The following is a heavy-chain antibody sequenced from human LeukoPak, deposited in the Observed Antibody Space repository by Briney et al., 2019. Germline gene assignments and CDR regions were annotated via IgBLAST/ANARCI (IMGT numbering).Heavy chain of an antibody. CDR3: ARAMVRGVTLSWFDP. Sequence: SETLSLTCTVSGGSISSYYWSWIRQPPGKGLEWIGYIYYSGSINYNPSLKSRVTISVDTSKNQFSLKLSSVTAADTAVYYCARAMVRGVTLSWFDPWGQGTLVTVSS. J-gene: IGHJ5*02. CDR2: IYYSGSI. D-gene: IGHD3-10*01. V-gene: IGHV4-59*01. CDR1: GGSISSYY.